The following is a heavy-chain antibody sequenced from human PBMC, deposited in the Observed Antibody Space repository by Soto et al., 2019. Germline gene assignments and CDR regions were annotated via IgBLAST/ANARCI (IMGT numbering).Heavy chain of an antibody. D-gene: IGHD2-21*02. CDR3: ARQVSYCGGDCYSVNVIDY. CDR2: IYYSGST. J-gene: IGHJ4*02. Sequence: SETLSLTCTVSGGSISSSSYYWGWIRQPPGKGLEWIGSIYYSGSTYYNPSLKSRVTISVDTSKNQFSLKLSSVTAADTAVYYCARQVSYCGGDCYSVNVIDYWGQGTLVTVSS. CDR1: GGSISSSSYY. V-gene: IGHV4-39*01.